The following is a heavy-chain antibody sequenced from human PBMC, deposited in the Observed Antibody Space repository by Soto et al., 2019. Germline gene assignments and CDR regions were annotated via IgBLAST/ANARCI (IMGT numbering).Heavy chain of an antibody. V-gene: IGHV5-51*01. D-gene: IGHD6-13*01. CDR1: GYSFNNYW. CDR2: ICPGDSDI. CDR3: ARHQLVGYSSPFDY. J-gene: IGHJ4*02. Sequence: GESLKISCKASGYSFNNYWIGWVRQMPGKGLEWMGIICPGDSDIRYSPSFQGQVTISADKSISTAYLQWSSLKASDTAMYYCARHQLVGYSSPFDYWGQGTLVTVSS.